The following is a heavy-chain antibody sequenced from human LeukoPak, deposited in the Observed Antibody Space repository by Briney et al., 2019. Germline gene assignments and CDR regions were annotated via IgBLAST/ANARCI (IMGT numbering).Heavy chain of an antibody. V-gene: IGHV3-30*04. D-gene: IGHD6-13*01. CDR3: ARVNFAAAAMDV. CDR2: ISSDGSNK. Sequence: LPGGSLRLSCAASGFTFSNYAMHWVRQAPGKGLEWVAVISSDGSNKYYADSVKGRFTFSRDNSKNTLYLQMTSLRAEDTAVYYCARVNFAAAAMDVWGKGTTVTVSS. J-gene: IGHJ6*04. CDR1: GFTFSNYA.